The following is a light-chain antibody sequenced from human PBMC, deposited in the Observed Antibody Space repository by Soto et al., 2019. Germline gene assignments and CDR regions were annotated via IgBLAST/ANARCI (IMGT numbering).Light chain of an antibody. CDR3: QQYSSYEWT. CDR1: QSIDMW. V-gene: IGKV1-5*03. CDR2: KAS. J-gene: IGKJ1*01. Sequence: DIQMTQSPSTLSASVGDRVTITCRASQSIDMWLAWYQQKPGKARSLLIYKASSLERGVPSRFSGSGSGTEFTLTITSLQPNDFATYYCQQYSSYEWTFGQGTKVEVK.